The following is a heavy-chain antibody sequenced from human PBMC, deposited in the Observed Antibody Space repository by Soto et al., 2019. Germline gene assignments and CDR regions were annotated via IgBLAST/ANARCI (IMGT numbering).Heavy chain of an antibody. V-gene: IGHV1-18*04. CDR2: ISAYNGDT. D-gene: IGHD3-9*01. CDR3: VSGGLETGYYRDMDY. J-gene: IGHJ4*02. Sequence: QDHLVQSGGEVKKPGASAKVSCKASGYTFKSYGINWVRQAPGRGLEWVAWISAYNGDTSYAQHLQGRVTVTTETLTNTAYMELRSLRPDDTAVYFCVSGGLETGYYRDMDYWGQGTLVSVSS. CDR1: GYTFKSYG.